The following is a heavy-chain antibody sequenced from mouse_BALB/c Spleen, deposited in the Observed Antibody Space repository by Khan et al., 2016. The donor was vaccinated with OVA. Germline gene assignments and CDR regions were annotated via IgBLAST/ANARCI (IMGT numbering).Heavy chain of an antibody. CDR3: VRDGAYHRNDGWFAY. V-gene: IGHV1-4*01. Sequence: QVQLQQSGAELARPGASVKMSCKASGYTFTSYTIHWIKKRPGQGLEWIGYINPSNGYTNYNQKFKDKATLTTDKSSTTAYLQLLSLTSDDSAVXNCVRDGAYHRNDGWFAYWGQGTLVTVSA. D-gene: IGHD2-14*01. J-gene: IGHJ3*01. CDR2: INPSNGYT. CDR1: GYTFTSYT.